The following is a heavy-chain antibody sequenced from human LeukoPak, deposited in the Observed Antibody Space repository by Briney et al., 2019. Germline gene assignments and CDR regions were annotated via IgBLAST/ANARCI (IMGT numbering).Heavy chain of an antibody. D-gene: IGHD3-22*01. V-gene: IGHV4-59*01. J-gene: IGHJ3*01. CDR1: GDSISDYY. Sequence: SETLSLTCCVSGDSISDYYWSWIRQPPGKRLEWIGHIYESGSTNYNPSLKSRVTISEDTSKKHFSLKLASVTPADTAVYYCARSPYFFDPSGPNDAFDLWGRGTMVAVSS. CDR3: ARSPYFFDPSGPNDAFDL. CDR2: IYESGST.